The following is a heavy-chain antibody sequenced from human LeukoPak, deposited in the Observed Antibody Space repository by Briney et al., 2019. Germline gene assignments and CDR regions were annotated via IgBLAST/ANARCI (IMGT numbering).Heavy chain of an antibody. CDR2: IKGDASST. CDR1: AFTFNNYW. V-gene: IGHV3-74*01. Sequence: GGSLRLSCVASAFTFNNYWMHWVRQAPGKGLVWVSRIKGDASSTNYADSVRGRFTISRDNAKNTVYLQMNSPRAEDTAVCYCARDLGRDISCYDYWGQGTLVTVSS. CDR3: ARDLGRDISCYDY. D-gene: IGHD2-15*01. J-gene: IGHJ4*02.